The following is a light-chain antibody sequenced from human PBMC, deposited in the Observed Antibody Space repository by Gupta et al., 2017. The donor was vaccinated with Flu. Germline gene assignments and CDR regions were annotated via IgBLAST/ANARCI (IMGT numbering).Light chain of an antibody. Sequence: TLSVSPGERVTLSCRASQSVSSKLAWYQQKLGQAPRLLIYDASTRATGIPSRFSGTGSGTEFTLTISSLPSDDFAVYCCQQYNYWPLTFGG. CDR2: DAS. CDR1: QSVSSK. V-gene: IGKV3-15*01. CDR3: QQYNYWPLT. J-gene: IGKJ4*01.